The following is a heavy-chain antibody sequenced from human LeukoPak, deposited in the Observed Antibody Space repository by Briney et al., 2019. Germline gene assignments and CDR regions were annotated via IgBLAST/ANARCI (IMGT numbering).Heavy chain of an antibody. Sequence: GGSLRLSCAASGFTFSSYAMSWVRQAPGKGLEWVSSISGSGDSTYYADSVKGRFTISRDNAKNSLYLQMNSLRAEDTAVYYCARARVPGELNYWGQGTLVTVSS. J-gene: IGHJ4*02. V-gene: IGHV3-23*01. D-gene: IGHD3-10*01. CDR2: ISGSGDST. CDR1: GFTFSSYA. CDR3: ARARVPGELNY.